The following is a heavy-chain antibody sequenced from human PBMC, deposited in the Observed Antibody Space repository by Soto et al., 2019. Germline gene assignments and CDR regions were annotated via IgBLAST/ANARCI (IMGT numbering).Heavy chain of an antibody. D-gene: IGHD2-2*01. J-gene: IGHJ6*02. CDR2: ISHSGST. CDR3: ARVMPAYGMDV. V-gene: IGHV4-4*02. CDR1: GDSISGTYW. Sequence: QVQLHESGPGLVKPSGTLSLTCTVSGDSISGTYWWRWVRQPPGKGLEWIGEISHSGSTTYNPSLTSQVIMSVDKSKNQFSLKVISVTAADTAVYYCARVMPAYGMDVWGQGTTVTVS.